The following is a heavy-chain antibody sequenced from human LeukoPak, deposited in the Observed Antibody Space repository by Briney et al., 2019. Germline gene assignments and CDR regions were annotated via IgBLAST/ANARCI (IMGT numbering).Heavy chain of an antibody. D-gene: IGHD3-22*01. CDR3: ASSDSSGYLHAFDI. CDR2: IYYSGST. J-gene: IGHJ3*02. V-gene: IGHV4-39*01. CDR1: GGSISSSNYY. Sequence: SETLSLTCTVSGGSISSSNYYWGWIRQPPGKGLEWIGSIYYSGSTYYNPSLKSRATISVDTSKNQFSLKLSSVTAADTAVYYCASSDSSGYLHAFDIWGQGTMVTVSS.